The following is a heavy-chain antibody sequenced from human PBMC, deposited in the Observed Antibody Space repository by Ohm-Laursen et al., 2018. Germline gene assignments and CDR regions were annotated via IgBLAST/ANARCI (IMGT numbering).Heavy chain of an antibody. CDR1: GYTFSSYG. Sequence: GASVKVSCKTSGYTFSSYGISWVRQAPRQGLEWMGWMNPNSGNTGYAQKFQGRVTMTRNTSINTAYMELSSLRSEDTAVYYCARMGPQQPHWYFDLWGRGTLVTVSS. D-gene: IGHD1/OR15-1a*01. J-gene: IGHJ2*01. V-gene: IGHV1-8*02. CDR2: MNPNSGNT. CDR3: ARMGPQQPHWYFDL.